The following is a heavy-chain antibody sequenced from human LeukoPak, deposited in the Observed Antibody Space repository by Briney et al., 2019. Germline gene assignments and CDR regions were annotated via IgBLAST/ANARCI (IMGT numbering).Heavy chain of an antibody. V-gene: IGHV4-59*01. CDR1: GGSISSYY. CDR3: TRRGGDY. D-gene: IGHD3-10*01. CDR2: IYYSGNT. Sequence: NLSETLTLTCTVSGGSISSYYWSWIRQPPGEGLEWIGYIYYSGNTNYNPSLKSRVTMSVDTSKNQFYLKLSSVTAADTAIYYCTRRGGDYWGQGTLVTVSS. J-gene: IGHJ4*02.